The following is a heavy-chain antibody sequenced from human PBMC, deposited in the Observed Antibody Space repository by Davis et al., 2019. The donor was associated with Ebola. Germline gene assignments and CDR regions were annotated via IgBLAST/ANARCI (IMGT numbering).Heavy chain of an antibody. Sequence: GGSLRLSCAASGFTFDDYAMHWVRQAPGKGLEWVSLISGDGGSTYYADSVKGRFTISRDNSKNSLYLQMNSLRTEDTALYYCTNLSGAGTTKTWFDPWGQGTLVTVSS. J-gene: IGHJ5*02. CDR3: TNLSGAGTTKTWFDP. CDR1: GFTFDDYA. D-gene: IGHD1-7*01. V-gene: IGHV3-43*02. CDR2: ISGDGGST.